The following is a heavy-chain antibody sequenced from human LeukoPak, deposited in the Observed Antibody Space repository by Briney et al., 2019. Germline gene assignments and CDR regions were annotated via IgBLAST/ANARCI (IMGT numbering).Heavy chain of an antibody. V-gene: IGHV4-4*02. CDR2: VNLQGST. CDR3: AREGGPYRPLDY. CDR1: GGSISNTNW. J-gene: IGHJ4*02. Sequence: SETLSLTCGVSGGSISNTNWWTWVRQPPGKGLEWIGEVNLQGSTNYNPSLMGRVAISVDMSENHISLQLTSVTAADTAVYYCAREGGPYRPLDYSGQGTLVTVSS.